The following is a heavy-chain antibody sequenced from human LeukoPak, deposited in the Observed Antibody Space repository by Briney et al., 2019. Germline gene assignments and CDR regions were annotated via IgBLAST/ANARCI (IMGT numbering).Heavy chain of an antibody. J-gene: IGHJ4*02. CDR1: GGSISSYY. Sequence: SETLSLTCTVSGGSISSYYWSWIRQPPGKGLEWIGYIYYSGSTNYNPSLKSRVTISVDTSKNQFSLKLSSVTAADTAVYYCARGKEMATIWGQGTLVTVSS. D-gene: IGHD5-24*01. V-gene: IGHV4-59*01. CDR2: IYYSGST. CDR3: ARGKEMATI.